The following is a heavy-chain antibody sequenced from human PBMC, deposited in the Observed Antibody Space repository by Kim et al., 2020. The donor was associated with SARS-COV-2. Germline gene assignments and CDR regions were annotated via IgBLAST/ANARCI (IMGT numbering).Heavy chain of an antibody. CDR3: AAAYPDPPYYYYGMDV. D-gene: IGHD2-21*01. CDR1: GFTFTSSA. J-gene: IGHJ6*02. V-gene: IGHV1-58*02. Sequence: SVKVSCKASGFTFTSSAMQWVRQARGQRVEGIGWIVVGSGNTNYAQKFQERVTITRDMSTSTAYMELSSLRSEDTAVYYCAAAYPDPPYYYYGMDVWGQGTTVTVSS. CDR2: IVVGSGNT.